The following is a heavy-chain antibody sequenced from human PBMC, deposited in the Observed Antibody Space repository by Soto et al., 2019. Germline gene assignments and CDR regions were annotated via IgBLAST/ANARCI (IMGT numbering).Heavy chain of an antibody. CDR2: IIPIFGTA. D-gene: IGHD1-20*01. Sequence: QVQLVQSGAEVKKPGSSGKVSCKASGGTFSSDAISWVRQAPGQGLEWMGGIIPIFGTANYAQKFQGRVTITADESTSTAYMELSSLRSEDTAVYYCARRYGGNLNDAFDIWGQGTMVTVSS. CDR3: ARRYGGNLNDAFDI. V-gene: IGHV1-69*01. J-gene: IGHJ3*02. CDR1: GGTFSSDA.